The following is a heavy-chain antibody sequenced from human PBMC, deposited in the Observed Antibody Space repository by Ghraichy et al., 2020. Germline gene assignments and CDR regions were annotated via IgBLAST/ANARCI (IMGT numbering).Heavy chain of an antibody. CDR3: VLMGSTSSSHAFDI. V-gene: IGHV3-21*01. CDR2: ITYSSSYI. Sequence: GGSLRLSCAASGFTLSDYTMNWVRQAPGKGLEGVSSITYSSSYIYYADSVKGRFTISRDNAKKSLYLHMSSLRPEDTAVYYCVLMGSTSSSHAFDIWGQGTMVTVSS. D-gene: IGHD6-13*01. CDR1: GFTLSDYT. J-gene: IGHJ3*02.